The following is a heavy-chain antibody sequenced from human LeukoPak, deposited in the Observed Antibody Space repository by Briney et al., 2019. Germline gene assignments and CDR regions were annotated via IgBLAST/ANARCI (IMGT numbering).Heavy chain of an antibody. CDR2: IYYSGST. V-gene: IGHV4-59*12. Sequence: SETLSLTCTVSGGSISSYYWSWIRQPPGKGLEWIGYIYYSGSTNYNPSLKSRVTISVDTSKNQFSLKLSSVTAADTAVYYCARQITMVRGVFFDYWGQGTLVTVSS. D-gene: IGHD3-10*01. CDR1: GGSISSYY. J-gene: IGHJ4*02. CDR3: ARQITMVRGVFFDY.